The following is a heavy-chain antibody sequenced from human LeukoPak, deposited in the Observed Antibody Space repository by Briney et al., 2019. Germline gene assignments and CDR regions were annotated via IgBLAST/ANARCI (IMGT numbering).Heavy chain of an antibody. V-gene: IGHV4-34*01. Sequence: SETLSLTCAVYGGSFSGYYWSWIRQPPGKGLEWIGEINHSGSTNYNPSLKSRVTISVDTSKNQFSLKLSSVTAADTAVYYCARGRLSVRRYFVSPNFDYWGQGTLVTVSS. D-gene: IGHD3-9*01. CDR2: INHSGST. CDR1: GGSFSGYY. CDR3: ARGRLSVRRYFVSPNFDY. J-gene: IGHJ4*02.